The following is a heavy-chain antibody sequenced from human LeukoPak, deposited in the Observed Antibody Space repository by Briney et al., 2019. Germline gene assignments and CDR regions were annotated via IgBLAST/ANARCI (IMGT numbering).Heavy chain of an antibody. J-gene: IGHJ4*02. CDR2: FDPEDDER. CDR3: STETAGNY. CDR1: GHTLKDLS. Sequence: ASVKVSCKAFGHTLKDLSIHWVRQARGKGLEWLGGFDPEDDERMYAPKFQGRVTVTEDNSIDTAYMELTSLSSDDTGVYYCSTETAGNYWGQGTLVTVSS. V-gene: IGHV1-24*01.